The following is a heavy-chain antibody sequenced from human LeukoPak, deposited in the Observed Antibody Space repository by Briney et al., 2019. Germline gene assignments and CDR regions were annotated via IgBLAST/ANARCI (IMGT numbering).Heavy chain of an antibody. V-gene: IGHV4-39*01. Sequence: SETLSLTCAVSGDSISYHNYYWDWIRQPPGKGLEWIGTVYYTGNTYYNPSLKSRVAISVDTSKNQFSLQLTSMAAADTAVYYCARLRAMAGHRGGFDFWGRGTMVTVSS. CDR2: VYYTGNT. CDR3: ARLRAMAGHRGGFDF. CDR1: GDSISYHNYY. D-gene: IGHD6-19*01. J-gene: IGHJ3*01.